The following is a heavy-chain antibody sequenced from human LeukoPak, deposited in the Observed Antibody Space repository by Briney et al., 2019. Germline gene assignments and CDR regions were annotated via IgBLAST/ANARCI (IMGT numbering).Heavy chain of an antibody. CDR2: INSDGSST. D-gene: IGHD3-10*01. CDR1: GFTFSSYW. Sequence: SGGSLRLSCAASGFTFSSYWMHWVRQAPGKGLVWVSRINSDGSSTSYADSVKGRFTISRDNAKNTLYLQMNSLRAEDTAVYYCARSHIYYGSGSNTNLDYWGQGTLVTVSS. CDR3: ARSHIYYGSGSNTNLDY. V-gene: IGHV3-74*01. J-gene: IGHJ4*02.